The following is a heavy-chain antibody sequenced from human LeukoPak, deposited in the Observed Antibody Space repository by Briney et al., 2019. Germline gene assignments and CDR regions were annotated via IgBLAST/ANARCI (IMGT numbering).Heavy chain of an antibody. V-gene: IGHV3-48*03. CDR1: GFSFSSYE. CDR3: ARGMTGSYFGHFDY. D-gene: IGHD1-26*01. CDR2: MSSSGGTI. J-gene: IGHJ4*02. Sequence: PGGSLRLSCAASGFSFSSYEMNWVRQAPGKWLEWVSYMSSSGGTIYYADSVKGRFTISRDNGKNSLYLQMNSLRAEDTAVYYCARGMTGSYFGHFDYWGQGTLVTVSS.